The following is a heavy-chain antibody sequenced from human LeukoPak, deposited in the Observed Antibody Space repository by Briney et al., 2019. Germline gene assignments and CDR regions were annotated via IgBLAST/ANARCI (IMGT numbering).Heavy chain of an antibody. J-gene: IGHJ4*02. CDR3: VRENWYYDH. CDR1: GYTFTAYH. V-gene: IGHV1-2*02. Sequence: GASVKVSCKTSGYTFTAYHMHWVRQAPGQGLEFVGWIYPPTGGTVLAGKFQGRVTMTRDTSIAAAYMELSGLTFDDTAVYYCVRENWYYDHWGQGTLDTVSS. CDR2: IYPPTGGT. D-gene: IGHD3-16*01.